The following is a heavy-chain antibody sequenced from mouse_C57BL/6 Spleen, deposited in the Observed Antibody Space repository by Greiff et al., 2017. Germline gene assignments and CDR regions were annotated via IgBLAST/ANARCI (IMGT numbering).Heavy chain of an antibody. V-gene: IGHV14-4*01. CDR3: TTYDYDGGGY. Sequence: VQLQQSGAELVRPGASVKLSCTASGFNIKDYYMHWVKQRPEQGLEWIGWIDPYNGDTEYAPKFQGKATITADTSSNTAYLQLSSLASEDTAVYCCTTYDYDGGGYWGQGTTLTVSS. D-gene: IGHD2-4*01. CDR2: IDPYNGDT. CDR1: GFNIKDYY. J-gene: IGHJ2*01.